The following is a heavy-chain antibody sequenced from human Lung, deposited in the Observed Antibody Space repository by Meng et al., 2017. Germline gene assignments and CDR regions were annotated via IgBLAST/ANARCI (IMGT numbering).Heavy chain of an antibody. CDR1: GFTFSSAW. D-gene: IGHD6-13*01. CDR2: IKRKTDGGTT. J-gene: IGHJ4*02. CDR3: TTEGEVAAGNDY. V-gene: IGHV3-15*01. Sequence: EVQLVESGGCLAKPGGSLRLSGAASGFTFSSAWMSWVRHVPGKGLEWVARIKRKTDGGTTDYAAPVKGRFTISRGDSKNTLFLQMNSLKTEDTAVYYGTTEGEVAAGNDYWGQGTLVTVSS.